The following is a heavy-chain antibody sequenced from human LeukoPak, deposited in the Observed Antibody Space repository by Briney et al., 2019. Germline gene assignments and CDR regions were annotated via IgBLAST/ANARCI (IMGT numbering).Heavy chain of an antibody. CDR2: ISGSGGST. J-gene: IGHJ6*02. D-gene: IGHD3-3*01. V-gene: IGHV3-23*01. Sequence: GGSLRLSCVASGFTFSSYAMSWVRQTPGKGLEWVSAISGSGGSTYYADSVKGRFTISRDNSKNTLFLQMNSLRAEDTAPYYCAKSAAIYFYYGLDVWGQGTTVTVSS. CDR3: AKSAAIYFYYGLDV. CDR1: GFTFSSYA.